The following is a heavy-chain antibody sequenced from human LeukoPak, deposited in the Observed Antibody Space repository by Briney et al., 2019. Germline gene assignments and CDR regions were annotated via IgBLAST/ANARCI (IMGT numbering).Heavy chain of an antibody. CDR2: MYNGGTT. Sequence: PSQTMSLTCTVSGASISGSISGGNYYWNWIRQPAGKGLEWIGRMYNGGTTINYSPSLKSRVTISDDTSKNQFSLNVTSVTAADTAVYYCARSTNRLDSWGPGTLVTVSS. J-gene: IGHJ4*02. CDR1: GASISGSISGGNYY. CDR3: ARSTNRLDS. D-gene: IGHD1-14*01. V-gene: IGHV4-61*02.